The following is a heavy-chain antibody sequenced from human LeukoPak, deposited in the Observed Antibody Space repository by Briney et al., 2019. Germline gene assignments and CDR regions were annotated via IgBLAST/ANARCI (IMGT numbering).Heavy chain of an antibody. V-gene: IGHV3-23*01. J-gene: IGHJ6*03. CDR3: AKNGDRGAYCTGGTCYPYFYYYMDV. CDR2: VSGGGGTT. CDR1: GFTFSSYA. D-gene: IGHD2-15*01. Sequence: GGSLRLSCAASGFTFSSYAMSWVRQAPGKGLEWVSTVSGGGGTTYYADSVKGRFTISRDNSKNTLYLQMNSLRAEDTAIYYCAKNGDRGAYCTGGTCYPYFYYYMDVWGKGTTVTI.